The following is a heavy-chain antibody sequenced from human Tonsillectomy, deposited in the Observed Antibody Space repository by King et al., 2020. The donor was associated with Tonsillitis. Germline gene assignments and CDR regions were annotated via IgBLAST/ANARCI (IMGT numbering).Heavy chain of an antibody. CDR3: AKRLGTGTTDWFDP. Sequence: EVQLVQSGGCLVQPGGSLRLSCAASGVTFSCYAMSWCRQAPGKGLAGVSGSYERGGNTYYADFVKGRFTISRDNSNNTLYLQMSSLRADDTAVYYCAKRLGTGTTDWFDPWGQGTLVTVSS. V-gene: IGHV3-23*04. D-gene: IGHD1-7*01. J-gene: IGHJ5*02. CDR2: SYERGGNT. CDR1: GVTFSCYA.